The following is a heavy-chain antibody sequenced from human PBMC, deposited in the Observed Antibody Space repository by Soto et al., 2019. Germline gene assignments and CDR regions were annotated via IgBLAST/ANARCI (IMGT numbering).Heavy chain of an antibody. CDR3: ARDRRYCSSTSCYSDWFAP. CDR1: SGSISSSSSY. J-gene: IGHJ5*02. CDR2: IYYSGST. Sequence: SETLSLTCTVCSGSISSSSSYWGWIRQPPGKGLEWIGNIYYSGSTNYNPSLKSRVTISVDTSKNQFSLKLSSVTAADTAVYYCARDRRYCSSTSCYSDWFAPWGQGTLVTVSS. D-gene: IGHD2-2*01. V-gene: IGHV4-39*07.